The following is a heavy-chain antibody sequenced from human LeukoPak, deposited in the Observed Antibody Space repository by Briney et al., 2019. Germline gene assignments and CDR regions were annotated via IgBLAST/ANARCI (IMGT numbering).Heavy chain of an antibody. CDR3: ARHRGGSYRLDF. CDR1: GFTFSNYA. D-gene: IGHD1-26*01. CDR2: IYSGGST. Sequence: PGGSLRLSCAASGFTFSNYAMSWVRQAPGKGLEWVSLIYSGGSTYYADSVKGRFTISRDNSKNTLYLQMNSLRAEDTAVYYCARHRGGSYRLDFWGQGTLVTVSS. J-gene: IGHJ4*02. V-gene: IGHV3-53*01.